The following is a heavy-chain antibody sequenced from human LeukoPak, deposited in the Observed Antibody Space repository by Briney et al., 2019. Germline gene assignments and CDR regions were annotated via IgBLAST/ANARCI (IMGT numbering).Heavy chain of an antibody. V-gene: IGHV1-69*13. CDR2: IIPIFGTA. J-gene: IGHJ4*02. CDR3: AIREMNSPKFDY. Sequence: SVKVSCKASGGTFSSHAFSWVRQAPGQGLEWMGGIIPIFGTANYAQKFQGRVTITADESTSTAYMELSSLRSEDTAVYYCAIREMNSPKFDYWGQGTLVTVSS. D-gene: IGHD5-24*01. CDR1: GGTFSSHA.